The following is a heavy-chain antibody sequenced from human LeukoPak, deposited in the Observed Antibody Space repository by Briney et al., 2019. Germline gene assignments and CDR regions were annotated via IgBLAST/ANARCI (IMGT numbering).Heavy chain of an antibody. J-gene: IGHJ2*01. V-gene: IGHV3-7*01. Sequence: GGSLRLSCAASGFSFSSYWLSWVRQAPGKGLEWVANMNLDGREKYYEDSVRGRFTISRDNAKNSLYLQMNSLRDEDTAVYYCARVVYGDWYFDLWGRGTLVTVSS. CDR3: ARVVYGDWYFDL. CDR1: GFSFSSYW. CDR2: MNLDGREK. D-gene: IGHD3-10*01.